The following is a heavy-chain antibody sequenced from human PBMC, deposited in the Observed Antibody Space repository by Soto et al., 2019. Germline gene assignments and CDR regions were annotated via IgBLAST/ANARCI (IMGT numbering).Heavy chain of an antibody. J-gene: IGHJ6*02. CDR3: ARVFDPATVRGDYYYYGMDV. V-gene: IGHV1-69*13. CDR2: IIPIFGTA. CDR1: GGTFSSYA. Sequence: ASVKVSCKASGGTFSSYAISWVRQAPGQGLEWMGGIIPIFGTANYAQKFQGRVTITADESTSTAYMELSSLRSEDTAVYYCARVFDPATVRGDYYYYGMDVWGQGTTVT. D-gene: IGHD4-4*01.